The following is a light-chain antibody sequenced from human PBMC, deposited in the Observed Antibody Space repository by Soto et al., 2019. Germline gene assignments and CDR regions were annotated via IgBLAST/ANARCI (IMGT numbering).Light chain of an antibody. CDR2: DAS. Sequence: DIQMTQSPSSLSASVGDRITITCQASQDISNRLNWYHQKPGKAPNLLIYDASNLAAGVPSGFSGSGSGTDFTFTISSPQPEDIGTYYCQHCFTVPYTFGQGTKLEIK. CDR3: QHCFTVPYT. CDR1: QDISNR. J-gene: IGKJ2*01. V-gene: IGKV1-33*01.